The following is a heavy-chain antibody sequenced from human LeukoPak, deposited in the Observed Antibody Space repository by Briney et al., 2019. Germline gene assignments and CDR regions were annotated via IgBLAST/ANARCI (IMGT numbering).Heavy chain of an antibody. CDR1: GGSISSGVYS. CDR3: ARLHYDSSGYYAGFDY. J-gene: IGHJ4*02. V-gene: IGHV4-30-2*03. Sequence: SETLSLTCAVSGGSISSGVYSWSWIRQPPGKGLEWIGNIYYSGSTYYNPSLKSRVTISVDTSKNQFSLKLSSVTAADTAVYYCARLHYDSSGYYAGFDYWGQGTLVIVSS. CDR2: IYYSGST. D-gene: IGHD3-22*01.